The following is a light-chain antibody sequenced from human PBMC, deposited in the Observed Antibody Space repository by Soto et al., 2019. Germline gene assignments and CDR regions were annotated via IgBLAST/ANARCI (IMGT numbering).Light chain of an antibody. Sequence: EIVLTQSPGTLSLSPGERATLSCRASQSVSSSYLAWYQQKPGQAPRLLIYGASTRVPGIPDRFSGSGSGTDFTLTISRLEPEDFAVYYCQQYDSSLYTFGLGTKLEI. J-gene: IGKJ2*01. CDR1: QSVSSSY. CDR3: QQYDSSLYT. V-gene: IGKV3-20*01. CDR2: GAS.